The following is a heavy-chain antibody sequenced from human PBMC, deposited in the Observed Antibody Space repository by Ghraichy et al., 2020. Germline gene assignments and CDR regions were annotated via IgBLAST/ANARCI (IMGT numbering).Heavy chain of an antibody. D-gene: IGHD3-10*01. CDR3: ARDRVLNWLDP. CDR1: GGSFSGYH. V-gene: IGHV4-34*01. J-gene: IGHJ5*02. CDR2: IDHSGTT. Sequence: GSLTLSCAVYGGSFSGYHWSWIRQPPGMGLEWIGKIDHSGTTNYNPSLQSRVTMSVDTSKNQFSLNLSSVTAADTAVYYCARDRVLNWLDPWGQGTLVTGSS.